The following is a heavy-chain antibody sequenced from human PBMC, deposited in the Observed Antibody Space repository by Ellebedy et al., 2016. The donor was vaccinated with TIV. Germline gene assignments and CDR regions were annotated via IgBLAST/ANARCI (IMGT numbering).Heavy chain of an antibody. D-gene: IGHD3-10*01. Sequence: WVRQPPGKGLEWIGTIYYSGTTQYNPSLKSRVTISVDTSKDQFSLKMSSVTAADTAIYYCARGYYNSGKYFSPGEWGQGTLVTVSS. J-gene: IGHJ4*01. CDR2: IYYSGTT. CDR3: ARGYYNSGKYFSPGE. V-gene: IGHV4-39*07.